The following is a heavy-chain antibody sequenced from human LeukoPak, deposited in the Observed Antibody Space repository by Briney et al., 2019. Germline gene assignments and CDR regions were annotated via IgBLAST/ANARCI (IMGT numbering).Heavy chain of an antibody. CDR2: INHSGIT. V-gene: IGHV4-34*01. CDR1: GGSFSGYY. D-gene: IGHD3-3*01. CDR3: ARRRADVLRSGYRFDP. J-gene: IGHJ5*02. Sequence: SETLSLTCAVSGGSFSGYYCSWIRQTPGKGLEWIGDINHSGITNYNPSLKSRVTMSADMARDQFSLKLISVTAADTAMYYCARRRADVLRSGYRFDPWGEGALVIISS.